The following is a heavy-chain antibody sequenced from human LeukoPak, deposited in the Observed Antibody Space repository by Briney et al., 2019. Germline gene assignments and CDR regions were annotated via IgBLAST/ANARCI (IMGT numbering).Heavy chain of an antibody. CDR2: ITGSGGRT. D-gene: IGHD6-13*01. J-gene: IGHJ4*02. CDR1: QFKFNNYG. CDR3: AKVPKGGYFDY. Sequence: GGSLRLSCATSQFKFNNYGMTWVRQTPGKGLEWVSSITGSGGRTQYADSVQGRFTISRDNSQNTLYLQMNSLRAEDTAVYYCAKVPKGGYFDYWGQGTLVTVSS. V-gene: IGHV3-23*01.